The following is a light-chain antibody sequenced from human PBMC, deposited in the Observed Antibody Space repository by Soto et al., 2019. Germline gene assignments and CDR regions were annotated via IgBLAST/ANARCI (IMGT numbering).Light chain of an antibody. CDR3: MQGLQTPMTT. CDR2: LGS. J-gene: IGKJ5*01. V-gene: IGKV2-28*01. Sequence: DIVVTQSPLSLPVTPGEPASISCRSSKSLLHRDGYYCLDWYLQKPGQSPQLLIYLGSHRASGIPERLSVSGTGTEFTLKITIVEAEDVGFYYCMQGLQTPMTTFGQGTRLEIK. CDR1: KSLLHRDGYYC.